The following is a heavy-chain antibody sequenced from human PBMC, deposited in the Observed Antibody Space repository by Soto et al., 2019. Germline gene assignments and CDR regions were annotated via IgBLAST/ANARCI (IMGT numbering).Heavy chain of an antibody. Sequence: QVQLQESGPGLVKPSETLSLTCTVSGGSISSYYCSWIRQPPGKGLEWIGYIYYSGSTNYNPSLKSRVTISVDTSKNRFSLKLSSVTAADTAVYYCARLLWSRGDWFDPWGQGNLVTVSS. CDR2: IYYSGST. J-gene: IGHJ5*02. D-gene: IGHD3-10*01. CDR1: GGSISSYY. CDR3: ARLLWSRGDWFDP. V-gene: IGHV4-59*08.